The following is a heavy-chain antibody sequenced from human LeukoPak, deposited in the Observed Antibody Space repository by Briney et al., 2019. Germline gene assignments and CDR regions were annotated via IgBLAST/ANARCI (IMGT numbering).Heavy chain of an antibody. V-gene: IGHV3-21*01. D-gene: IGHD1-1*01. J-gene: IGHJ4*02. CDR3: ARGTGPDDY. Sequence: GGSLRLSCAASGVTLSSYSMNWVRQAPGKGLEWVSSISSSSSYIYYADSVKGRFTISRDNAKNSLYLQMNSLRAEDTAVYYCARGTGPDDYWGQGTLVTVSS. CDR1: GVTLSSYS. CDR2: ISSSSSYI.